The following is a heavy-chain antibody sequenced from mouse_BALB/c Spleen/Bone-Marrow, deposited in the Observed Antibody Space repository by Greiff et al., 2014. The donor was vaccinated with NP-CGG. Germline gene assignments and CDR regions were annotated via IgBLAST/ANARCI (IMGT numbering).Heavy chain of an antibody. CDR3: ARSRGWYFDV. Sequence: VQLQQSGAELARPGASVKLSCKASGYTFTSYCMQWIKQRPGQGLEWIGAIYPGDGDTTYTQKFKGKATLTADKSSSTAYMQLSSLASEDSAVYYCARSRGWYFDVWGAGTTVTVSS. J-gene: IGHJ1*01. V-gene: IGHV1-87*01. CDR2: IYPGDGDT. CDR1: GYTFTSYC.